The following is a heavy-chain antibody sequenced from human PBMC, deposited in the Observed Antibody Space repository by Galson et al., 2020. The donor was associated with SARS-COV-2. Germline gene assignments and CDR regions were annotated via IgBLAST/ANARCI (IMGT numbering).Heavy chain of an antibody. J-gene: IGHJ6*02. CDR3: AANRLITFGGVIVIRYYYGMDV. D-gene: IGHD3-16*02. V-gene: IGHV1-58*02. CDR2: IVVGSGNT. CDR1: GFTFTSSA. Sequence: SVKVSCKASGFTFTSSAMQWVRQARGQRLEWIGWIVVGSGNTNYAQKFQERVTITRDMSTSTAYMELSSLRSEDTAVYYCAANRLITFGGVIVIRYYYGMDVWGQGTTVTVSS.